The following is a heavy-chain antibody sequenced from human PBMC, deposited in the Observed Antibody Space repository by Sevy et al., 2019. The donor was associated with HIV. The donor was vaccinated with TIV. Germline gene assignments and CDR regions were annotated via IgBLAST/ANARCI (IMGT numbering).Heavy chain of an antibody. D-gene: IGHD2-2*01. V-gene: IGHV3-30-3*01. Sequence: GGSLRLSCAASGFTFSSYAMHWVRQAPGKGLEWVAVISYDGSNKYYADSVKGRFTISRDNSKNTLYLQMNSLRAEDTAVYYCARDKRAVVVPAATFDYWSQGTLVTVSS. CDR2: ISYDGSNK. CDR3: ARDKRAVVVPAATFDY. CDR1: GFTFSSYA. J-gene: IGHJ4*02.